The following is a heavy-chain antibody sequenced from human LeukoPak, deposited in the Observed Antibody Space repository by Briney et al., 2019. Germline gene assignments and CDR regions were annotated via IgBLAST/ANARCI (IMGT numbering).Heavy chain of an antibody. CDR3: ARETPLRYFDP. CDR2: IYHSGNT. V-gene: IGHV4-39*02. Sequence: SETLSLTCAVYGGSFSSSSYYWGWIRQPRGKGLEWITSIYHSGNTFYNPSLKSRVTISLDRSKNHFSLNLTSVTAADTAVYFCARETPLRYFDPWGQGTLVTVSS. J-gene: IGHJ5*02. CDR1: GGSFSSSSYY. D-gene: IGHD3-9*01.